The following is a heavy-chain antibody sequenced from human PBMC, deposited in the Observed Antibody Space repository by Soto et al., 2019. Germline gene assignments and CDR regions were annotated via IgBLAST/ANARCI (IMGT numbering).Heavy chain of an antibody. Sequence: SETLSLTCAVSGYSISSGYYWGWIRQPPGKGLEWIGSIYHSGSTYCNPSLKSRVTISVDTSKNQFSLKLSSVTAADTAVYYCVGVATIKAFDYWGQGTLVTVSS. CDR1: GYSISSGYY. CDR3: VGVATIKAFDY. CDR2: IYHSGST. D-gene: IGHD5-12*01. J-gene: IGHJ4*02. V-gene: IGHV4-38-2*01.